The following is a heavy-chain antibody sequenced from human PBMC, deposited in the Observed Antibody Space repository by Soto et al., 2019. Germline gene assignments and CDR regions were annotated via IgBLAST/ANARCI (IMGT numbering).Heavy chain of an antibody. J-gene: IGHJ5*02. D-gene: IGHD1-1*01. CDR2: ISGSGGST. V-gene: IGHV3-23*01. CDR1: GFTFSSYA. Sequence: PGGSLRLSCAASGFTFSSYAMSWVRQAPGKGLEWVSAISGSGGSTYYADSVKGRFTISRDNSKNTLYLQMNSLRAEDTAVYYCAKDALELEPPFTGNWFDPWGQGTLVTVSS. CDR3: AKDALELEPPFTGNWFDP.